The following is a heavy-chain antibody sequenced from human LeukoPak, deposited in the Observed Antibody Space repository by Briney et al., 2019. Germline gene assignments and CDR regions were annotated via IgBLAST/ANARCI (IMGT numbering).Heavy chain of an antibody. V-gene: IGHV4-38-2*01. J-gene: IGHJ5*02. D-gene: IGHD6-13*01. Sequence: ETSETLSLTCAVSGYSISSGYYWGWIRQPPGKGLEWIGSIYHGGSTYYNPSLKSRVTISVDTSKNQFSLKLSSVTAADTAVYYCARSMEVAAADDNWFDPWGQGTLVTVSS. CDR2: IYHGGST. CDR3: ARSMEVAAADDNWFDP. CDR1: GYSISSGYY.